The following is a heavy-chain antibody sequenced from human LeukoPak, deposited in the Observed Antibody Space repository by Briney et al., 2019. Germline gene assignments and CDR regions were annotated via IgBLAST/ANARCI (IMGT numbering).Heavy chain of an antibody. D-gene: IGHD3-22*01. J-gene: IGHJ4*02. V-gene: IGHV4-59*08. CDR2: IYYSGST. Sequence: SETLSLTCTVSGGFISTYFWNWIRQPPGKGLEWIGYIYYSGSTNYNPSLNSRVTISVDTSKNQFSLRLSSVTAADTAVYYCVRHGEDYYESRGNYYFDYWGQGTLVTVSS. CDR3: VRHGEDYYESRGNYYFDY. CDR1: GGFISTYF.